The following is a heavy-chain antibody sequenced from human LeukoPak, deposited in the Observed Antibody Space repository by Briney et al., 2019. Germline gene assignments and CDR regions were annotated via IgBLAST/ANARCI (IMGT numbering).Heavy chain of an antibody. V-gene: IGHV1-69*04. CDR2: IIPLIGIA. D-gene: IGHD5-24*01. Sequence: SVKVSCKASGGTFSNYAINWVRQAPGQGLEWVGRIIPLIGIANYAQKFQGRVTITADKSTSTAYMDLSSLRSEDTAVYYCARVLGGLATLVEGVLDYWGQGTLVTVSS. CDR3: ARVLGGLATLVEGVLDY. CDR1: GGTFSNYA. J-gene: IGHJ4*02.